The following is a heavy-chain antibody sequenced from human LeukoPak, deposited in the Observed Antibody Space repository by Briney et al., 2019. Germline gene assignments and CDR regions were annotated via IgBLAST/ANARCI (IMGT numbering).Heavy chain of an antibody. CDR2: INPNSGGT. Sequence: GASVKVSCKASGYTFTGYYMRWVRQAPGQGLEWMGWINPNSGGTNYAQKFQGRVTMTRDTSISTAYMELSRLRSDDTAVYYCARGQGKWRASSFDHWGQGTLVTVSS. D-gene: IGHD1-26*01. CDR1: GYTFTGYY. CDR3: ARGQGKWRASSFDH. J-gene: IGHJ4*02. V-gene: IGHV1-2*02.